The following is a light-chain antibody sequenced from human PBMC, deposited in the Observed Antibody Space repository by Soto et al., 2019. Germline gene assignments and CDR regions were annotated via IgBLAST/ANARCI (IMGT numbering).Light chain of an antibody. J-gene: IGLJ2*01. CDR1: FSNIENNY. V-gene: IGLV1-51*01. Sequence: QSVLTQPPSVSAAPGQKVTISCSGSFSNIENNYVSWYQQLPGTAPKLLIYDNNKRPSGIPDRFSGSKSGTSATLGITGLQTGDEADYNCGPWDSSLSAEVFGGGTKLTVL. CDR3: GPWDSSLSAEV. CDR2: DNN.